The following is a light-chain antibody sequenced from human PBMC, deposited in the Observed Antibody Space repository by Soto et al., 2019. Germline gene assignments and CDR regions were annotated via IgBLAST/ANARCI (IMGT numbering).Light chain of an antibody. J-gene: IGKJ1*01. V-gene: IGKV1-39*01. Sequence: DIQMTQSPSSLSASVGDRVTITCRASQSISTYLNWYQQKPGKAPNLLIYGASNLQSGVPSRFSGSGSGTDFTFTNSSLQTEDFSTYYCQQSSSTPWTFGQGTKVEIK. CDR2: GAS. CDR3: QQSSSTPWT. CDR1: QSISTY.